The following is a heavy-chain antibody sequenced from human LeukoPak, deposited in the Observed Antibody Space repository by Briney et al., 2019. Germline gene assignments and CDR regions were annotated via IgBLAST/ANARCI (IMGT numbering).Heavy chain of an antibody. Sequence: ETLSLTCTVSGGSISSNYMSWVRQAPGKGLEWVSVIYSGGSTYYADSVKGRFTISRDNSKNTLYLQMNSLRAEDTAVYYCASAPAAGTWYYYGMDVWGQGTTVTVSS. CDR3: ASAPAAGTWYYYGMDV. CDR2: IYSGGST. V-gene: IGHV3-53*01. CDR1: GGSISSNY. D-gene: IGHD6-13*01. J-gene: IGHJ6*02.